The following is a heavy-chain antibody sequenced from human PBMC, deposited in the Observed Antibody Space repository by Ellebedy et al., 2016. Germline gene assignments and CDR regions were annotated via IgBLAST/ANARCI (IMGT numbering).Heavy chain of an antibody. D-gene: IGHD6-13*01. CDR3: ARDLGPEVAAAGY. CDR1: GFTVSTNY. CDR2: IFSDGNT. Sequence: GGSLRLSCAASGFTVSTNYMKWVRQAPGKGLEWVSAIFSDGNTYYADSVKGRFTISRDNSKNTLYLQMNSLRAEDTAVYYCARDLGPEVAAAGYWGQGTLVTVPS. J-gene: IGHJ4*02. V-gene: IGHV3-53*01.